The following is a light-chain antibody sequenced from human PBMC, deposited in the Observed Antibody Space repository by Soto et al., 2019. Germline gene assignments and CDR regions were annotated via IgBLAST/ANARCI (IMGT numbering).Light chain of an antibody. CDR3: SSYTSSSTLLV. Sequence: QSALTQPASVSGSPGQSITISCTGTSSDVGGYNYVSWYQQHPGKAPKLMIYEVSNRPSGVSNRFSGPKSGNTASLTISGRQAEDEDDYYCSSYTSSSTLLVFGGGTKVTVL. J-gene: IGLJ2*01. CDR1: SSDVGGYNY. V-gene: IGLV2-14*01. CDR2: EVS.